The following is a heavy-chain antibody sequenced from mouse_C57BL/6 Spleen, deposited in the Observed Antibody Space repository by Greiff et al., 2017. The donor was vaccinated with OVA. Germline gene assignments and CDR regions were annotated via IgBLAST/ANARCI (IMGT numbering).Heavy chain of an antibody. V-gene: IGHV5-17*01. J-gene: IGHJ1*03. CDR2: ISSGSSTI. CDR3: ASHGYYPAYFDV. D-gene: IGHD2-3*01. Sequence: DVKLQESGGGLVKPGGSLKLSCAASGFTFSDYGMHWIRQAPEKGLEWVAYISSGSSTIYYADTVKGRFTISRDNAKNTLFLQMTSLRSEDTAMYYCASHGYYPAYFDVWGTGTTVTVSS. CDR1: GFTFSDYG.